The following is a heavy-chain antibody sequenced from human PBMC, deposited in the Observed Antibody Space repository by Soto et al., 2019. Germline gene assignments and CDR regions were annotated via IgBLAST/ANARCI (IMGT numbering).Heavy chain of an antibody. CDR3: ARGGISGYSYGRNWFDP. V-gene: IGHV4-34*01. CDR2: INHSGST. J-gene: IGHJ5*02. CDR1: GGSFSGYY. Sequence: SETLSLTCAVYGGSFSGYYWSWIRQPPGKGLEWIGEINHSGSTNYNPSLKGRVTISVDTSKNQFSLKLSSVTAADTAVYYCARGGISGYSYGRNWFDPWGQGTLVTVSS. D-gene: IGHD5-18*01.